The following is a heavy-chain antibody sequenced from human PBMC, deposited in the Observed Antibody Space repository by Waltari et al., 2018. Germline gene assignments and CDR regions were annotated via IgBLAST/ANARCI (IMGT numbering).Heavy chain of an antibody. Sequence: EVQLVESGGGLVQPGGSLRLSCAASGFTFSSYAMRWVRQAPGKGLEWVSASSGSGGSTYYADSVKGRFTISRDNSKNTLYLQMNSLRAEDTAVYYCAKVGHSGSYFDYWGQGTLVTVSS. V-gene: IGHV3-23*04. CDR1: GFTFSSYA. CDR2: SSGSGGST. J-gene: IGHJ4*02. CDR3: AKVGHSGSYFDY. D-gene: IGHD1-26*01.